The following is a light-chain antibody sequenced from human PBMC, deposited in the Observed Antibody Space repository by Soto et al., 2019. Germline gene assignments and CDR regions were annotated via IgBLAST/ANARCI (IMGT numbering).Light chain of an antibody. J-gene: IGLJ1*01. CDR1: SSDVGNYNY. Sequence: QSVLTQPASVSGSPGQSITISCTGTSSDVGNYNYVSWYQQYPGRVPKLLIYMVSNRPSGASNRFSGSMSGNTTSLTISGLQAEVEADYFCTSPAPGSLYVFGPGTKVTVL. CDR2: MVS. V-gene: IGLV2-14*01. CDR3: TSPAPGSLYV.